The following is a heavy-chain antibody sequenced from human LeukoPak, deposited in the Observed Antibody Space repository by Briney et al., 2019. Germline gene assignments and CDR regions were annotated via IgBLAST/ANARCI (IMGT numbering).Heavy chain of an antibody. CDR3: ARGRTGCSSTSCYTGAGYYYMDV. D-gene: IGHD2-2*02. V-gene: IGHV3-23*01. CDR1: GFTFSSYA. Sequence: GGSLRLSCAASGFTFSSYAMSWVRQAPGKGLAWVSAISGGGGSTYYADSVKGRFTISRDNSKNTLYLQMNSLRAEDTAVYYCARGRTGCSSTSCYTGAGYYYMDVWGKGTTVTVSS. J-gene: IGHJ6*03. CDR2: ISGGGGST.